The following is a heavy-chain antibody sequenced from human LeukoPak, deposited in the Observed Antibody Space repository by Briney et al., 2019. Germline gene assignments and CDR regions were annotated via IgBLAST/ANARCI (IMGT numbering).Heavy chain of an antibody. CDR1: GFTFSNAW. D-gene: IGHD3-10*01. V-gene: IGHV3-15*01. CDR2: IKSKTDGGTT. CDR3: TTAYYYGSGSPFDY. J-gene: IGHJ4*02. Sequence: GGSLRLSCAASGFTFSNAWMSWVRQAPGKGLEWVGRIKSKTDGGTTDYAAPVKGRFTISRDDSKNTLYLQMNSLKTEDTAVYYCTTAYYYGSGSPFDYWGQGTLVTVSS.